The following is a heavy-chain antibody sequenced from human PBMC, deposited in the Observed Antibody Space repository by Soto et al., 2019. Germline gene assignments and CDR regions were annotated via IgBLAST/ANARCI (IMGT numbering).Heavy chain of an antibody. CDR2: IYYSGTT. J-gene: IGHJ4*02. CDR1: GASISTYGYY. D-gene: IGHD3-3*01. Sequence: QVQLQESGPGLVKASQTLSLTCTVSGASISTYGYYWTWIRQHPGMGLEWIGSIYYSGTTYHNPSLKTRVSTSVDTSKNQFSLNLTSVTAADTAMYYCARGRPYFDPLSGYSSRIRDFDYWGQGTLVTVSS. V-gene: IGHV4-31*03. CDR3: ARGRPYFDPLSGYSSRIRDFDY.